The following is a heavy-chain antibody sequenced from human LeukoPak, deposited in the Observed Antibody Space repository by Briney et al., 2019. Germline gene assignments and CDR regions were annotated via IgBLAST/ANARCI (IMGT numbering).Heavy chain of an antibody. D-gene: IGHD1-14*01. J-gene: IGHJ5*02. Sequence: SSETLSLTCAVSGGSISSNHWWSWVRQPPGKGLEWIGDIYHSGSTNYNPSLQSRVTISVDKSKNQFSLKLSSVTAADTAVYYCAREGTGSSSGDNWFDPWGQENLVTVSS. CDR2: IYHSGST. CDR1: GGSISSNHW. CDR3: AREGTGSSSGDNWFDP. V-gene: IGHV4-4*02.